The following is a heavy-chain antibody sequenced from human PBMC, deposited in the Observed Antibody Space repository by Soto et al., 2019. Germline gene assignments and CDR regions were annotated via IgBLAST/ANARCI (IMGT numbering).Heavy chain of an antibody. J-gene: IGHJ4*02. CDR2: ISYDGSNK. CDR1: GFTFSSYG. CDR3: ETARWLQVRTPFDY. V-gene: IGHV3-30*03. D-gene: IGHD5-12*01. Sequence: GGSLRLSCAASGFTFSSYGMHWVRQAPGKGLEWVAVISYDGSNKYYADSVKGRFTISRDNSKNTLYLQMNSLRAEDTAVYYCETARWLQVRTPFDYWGQGTLVNVSS.